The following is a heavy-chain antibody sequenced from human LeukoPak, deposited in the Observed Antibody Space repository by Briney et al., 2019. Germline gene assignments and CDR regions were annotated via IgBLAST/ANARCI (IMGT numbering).Heavy chain of an antibody. J-gene: IGHJ4*02. D-gene: IGHD3-10*01. V-gene: IGHV4-34*01. CDR3: ARGGYYYGSGSYYTDY. Sequence: SETLSLXCAVYGGSFSGYYWGWIRQPPGKGLEWIGEINHSGSTNYNPSLKSRVTISVDTSKNQFSLKLSSVTAADTAVYYCARGGYYYGSGSYYTDYWGQGTLVTVSS. CDR1: GGSFSGYY. CDR2: INHSGST.